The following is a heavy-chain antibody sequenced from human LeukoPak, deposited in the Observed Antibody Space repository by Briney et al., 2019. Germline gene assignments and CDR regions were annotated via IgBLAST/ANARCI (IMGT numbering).Heavy chain of an antibody. Sequence: PGGSLRLSCVASGFTFSSYVMHWVRQPPGKGLEWVAFIRYDGSNKYYSDSVKGRFTTSRDNAKSSLYLQMNSLRAEDTAVYYCGRGHWGLDYWGQGALVTVSS. D-gene: IGHD7-27*01. V-gene: IGHV3-30*02. CDR1: GFTFSSYV. CDR2: IRYDGSNK. CDR3: GRGHWGLDY. J-gene: IGHJ4*02.